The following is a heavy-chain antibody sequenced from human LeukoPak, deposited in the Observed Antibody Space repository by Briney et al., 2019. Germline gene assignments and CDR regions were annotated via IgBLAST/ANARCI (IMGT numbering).Heavy chain of an antibody. Sequence: GGSLRLSCAASGFTFSSYAMSWVRQAPGKGLEWVSAISGSGGSTYYADSVKGRFTIFRDNSKNTLYLQMNSLRAEDTAVYYCAKGYDILTGYYGWGLLDYWGQGTLVTVSS. J-gene: IGHJ4*02. CDR3: AKGYDILTGYYGWGLLDY. CDR2: ISGSGGST. CDR1: GFTFSSYA. D-gene: IGHD3-9*01. V-gene: IGHV3-23*01.